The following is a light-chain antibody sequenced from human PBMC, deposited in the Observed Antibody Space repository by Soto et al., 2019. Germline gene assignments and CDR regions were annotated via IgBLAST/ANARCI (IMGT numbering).Light chain of an antibody. V-gene: IGKV3-20*01. Sequence: EIVLTQSPGTLSLSPGERATLSCRASQSVSSSSLAWYQQKRGQAPRLLIHDASSRATGIPDRFSGSGSGTDFTLTISSLQPDDFATYYCQHYNSYGTFGQGTKVDIK. CDR3: QHYNSYGT. CDR1: QSVSSSS. J-gene: IGKJ1*01. CDR2: DAS.